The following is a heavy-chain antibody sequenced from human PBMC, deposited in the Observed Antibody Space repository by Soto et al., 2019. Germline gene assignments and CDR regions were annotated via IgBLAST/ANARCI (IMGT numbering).Heavy chain of an antibody. V-gene: IGHV4-34*01. Sequence: QVQLQQWGAGLSKPSETLSLTCAVYGGSFSGYYWSWIRQPPGKGLEWIGEINHSGSTNYNPSLKSRVTISVDTSKNQFSLKLSSVTAADTAVYYCARVIAARRYAFDYWGQGTLVTVSS. CDR1: GGSFSGYY. CDR2: INHSGST. D-gene: IGHD6-6*01. CDR3: ARVIAARRYAFDY. J-gene: IGHJ4*02.